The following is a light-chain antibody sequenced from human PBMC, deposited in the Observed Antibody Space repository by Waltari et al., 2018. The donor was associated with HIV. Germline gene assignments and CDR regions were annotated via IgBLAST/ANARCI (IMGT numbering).Light chain of an antibody. CDR2: DVS. CDR3: QQFHSYPVT. CDR1: QDINSA. Sequence: AIQLTQSPPSLSASVNDRVTITCRASQDINSALAWYLQKPGKAPNLLIYDVSTLESGVPSRVSGSGFGTDYTLTISSLQSEDFATYFCQQFHSYPVTFGQGTRLEIK. V-gene: IGKV1-13*02. J-gene: IGKJ5*01.